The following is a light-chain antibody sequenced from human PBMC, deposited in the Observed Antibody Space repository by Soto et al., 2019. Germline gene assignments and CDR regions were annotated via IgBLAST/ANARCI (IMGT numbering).Light chain of an antibody. CDR2: DGS. CDR1: QTINNK. Sequence: DIQMTQSPSTLSASVGGRVTITCRSSQTINNKLAWYQKKPGKAPKLLIYDGSTLESGVPSRLSGSGSGTEFTRTIGSLQTDDFANYYCHQYDTYFRYTFGQGTNLDIK. J-gene: IGKJ2*01. CDR3: HQYDTYFRYT. V-gene: IGKV1-5*01.